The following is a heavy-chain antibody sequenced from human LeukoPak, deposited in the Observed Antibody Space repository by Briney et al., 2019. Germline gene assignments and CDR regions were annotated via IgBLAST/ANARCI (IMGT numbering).Heavy chain of an antibody. D-gene: IGHD6-13*01. J-gene: IGHJ3*02. CDR1: GGSISSGGYS. V-gene: IGHV4-30-2*01. Sequence: SETLSLTCAVSGGSISSGGYSWSWIRQPPGKGLEWIGYIYHSGSTYYNPSLKSRVTISVDRSRNQFSLKLSSVTAADTAVYYCARDSSSPAFDIGGQGTMVSVSS. CDR3: ARDSSSPAFDI. CDR2: IYHSGST.